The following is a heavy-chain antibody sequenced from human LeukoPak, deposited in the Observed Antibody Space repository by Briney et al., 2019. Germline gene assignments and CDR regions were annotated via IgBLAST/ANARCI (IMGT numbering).Heavy chain of an antibody. J-gene: IGHJ4*02. V-gene: IGHV1-2*06. CDR1: GYTFTGYY. CDR2: INPNSGGT. D-gene: IGHD1-1*01. Sequence: ASVKVSCKASGYTFTGYYMHWVRQAPGQGLEWMGRINPNSGGTNYAQKFQGRVTMTRDTSISTAYMEPSRLRSDDTAVYYCAREAGYNWNDDLDYWGQGTLVTVSS. CDR3: AREAGYNWNDDLDY.